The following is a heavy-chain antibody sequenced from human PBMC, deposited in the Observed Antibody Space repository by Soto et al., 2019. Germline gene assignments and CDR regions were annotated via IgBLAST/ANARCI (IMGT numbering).Heavy chain of an antibody. V-gene: IGHV4-59*01. CDR3: ARDNYDFWSGRDYYGMDV. CDR2: IYYSGST. CDR1: GGSISSYY. Sequence: PSQTLSLTCPVSGGSISSYYWSWIRQPPGKGLEWIGYIYYSGSTNYNPSLKSRVTISVDTSKNQFSLKLSSVTAADTAVYYCARDNYDFWSGRDYYGMDVWGQGTTVTVSS. J-gene: IGHJ6*02. D-gene: IGHD3-3*01.